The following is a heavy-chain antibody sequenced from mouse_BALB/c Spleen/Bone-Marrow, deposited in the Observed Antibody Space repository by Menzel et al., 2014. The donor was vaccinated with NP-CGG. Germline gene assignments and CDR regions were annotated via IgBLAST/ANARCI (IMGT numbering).Heavy chain of an antibody. CDR3: PSGIYYYGRSSYRYLDV. D-gene: IGHD1-1*01. CDR1: GDSITSGY. Sequence: VQLKQSGPSLVKPSQTLSLTCSVTGDSITSGYWNWIRKFPGNKPEYMGYISHSGSTYYNPSLRSRISITRDSSKNQYYLQLNSVNIEDTATYYWPSGIYYYGRSSYRYLDVWGAGTTVTVSS. V-gene: IGHV3-8*02. CDR2: ISHSGST. J-gene: IGHJ1*01.